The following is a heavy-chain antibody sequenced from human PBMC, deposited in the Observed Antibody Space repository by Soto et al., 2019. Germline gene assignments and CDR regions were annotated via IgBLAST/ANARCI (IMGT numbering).Heavy chain of an antibody. CDR3: ARDGGYCSGGSCPQHDY. D-gene: IGHD2-15*01. Sequence: QVQLVESGGGVVQPGRSLRLSCAASGFTFSSYGMHWVRQAPGKGLEWVAVIWYDGSNKYYADSVKGRFTISRDNSKNTLYLQMNSLRAEDTAVYYCARDGGYCSGGSCPQHDYWGQGTLVTVSS. CDR1: GFTFSSYG. V-gene: IGHV3-33*01. J-gene: IGHJ4*02. CDR2: IWYDGSNK.